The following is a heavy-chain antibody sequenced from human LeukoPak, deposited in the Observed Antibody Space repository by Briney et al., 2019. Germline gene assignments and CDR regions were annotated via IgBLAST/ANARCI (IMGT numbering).Heavy chain of an antibody. V-gene: IGHV4-30-4*01. CDR1: GGSISSGNW. Sequence: PSGTLSLTCAVSGGSISSGNWWSWVRQPPGKGLEWIGYIYYSGSTYYNPSLKSRVTISIQTSKNQFSLKLTSVTAADTAVYYCAGDYGDLLTGIRFDTWGQGTLVTVSS. D-gene: IGHD4-17*01. CDR3: AGDYGDLLTGIRFDT. J-gene: IGHJ5*02. CDR2: IYYSGST.